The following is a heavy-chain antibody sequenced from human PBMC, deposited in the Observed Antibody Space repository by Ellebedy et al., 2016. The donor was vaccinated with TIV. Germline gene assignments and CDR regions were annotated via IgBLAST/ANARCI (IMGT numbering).Heavy chain of an antibody. Sequence: GESLKISCTASGFTFGDYVMSWFRQAPGKGLEWVGFIRNKAYGGTTEYAASVKGRFTISRDDSKSIAYLQMNSLKTEDTAVYYCTRDNCGGDCLTRDFDYWGQGTLVTVSS. CDR1: GFTFGDYV. J-gene: IGHJ4*02. V-gene: IGHV3-49*03. CDR2: IRNKAYGGTT. D-gene: IGHD2-21*02. CDR3: TRDNCGGDCLTRDFDY.